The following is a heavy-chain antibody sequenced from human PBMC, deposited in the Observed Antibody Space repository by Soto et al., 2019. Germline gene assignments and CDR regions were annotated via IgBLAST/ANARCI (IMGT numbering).Heavy chain of an antibody. Sequence: GGSLRLSCAASGFTFSSYGMHWVRQAPGKGLEWVAVISYDGSNKYYADSVKGRFTISRDNSKNTLYLQMNSLRAEDTAVYYCSKADYFDFWSGLSTPYNWFDPWGQGTLVTAPQ. CDR3: SKADYFDFWSGLSTPYNWFDP. CDR2: ISYDGSNK. V-gene: IGHV3-30*18. J-gene: IGHJ5*02. CDR1: GFTFSSYG. D-gene: IGHD3-3*01.